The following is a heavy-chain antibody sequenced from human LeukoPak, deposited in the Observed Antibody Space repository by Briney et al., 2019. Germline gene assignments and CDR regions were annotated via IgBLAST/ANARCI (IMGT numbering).Heavy chain of an antibody. D-gene: IGHD2-15*01. CDR1: GYTFTNYA. Sequence: ASVKVSCKASGYTFTNYAMHWVRQAPGQRLEWMGWINAGNGNTKYSQEFQGRVTITRDTSASIAYMELSSLRYDGMAVYYCARGCSGGACYGYHLDPWGQGTLVTVSS. J-gene: IGHJ5*02. CDR3: ARGCSGGACYGYHLDP. CDR2: INAGNGNT. V-gene: IGHV1-3*03.